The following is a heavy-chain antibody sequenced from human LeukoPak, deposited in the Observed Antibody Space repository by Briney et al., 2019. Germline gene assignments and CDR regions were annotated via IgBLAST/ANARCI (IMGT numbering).Heavy chain of an antibody. CDR2: ISGSGDSP. Sequence: GGSLRLSCAASGFTFSTYAMIWVRQAPGRGLEWVSTISGSGDSPYYADSVKGRFTISRDNSKNTLYLQMSNLGAEDTAVYYCAKDGYCISTACSHYYYYMDVWGKGTTVTVSS. D-gene: IGHD2-2*01. J-gene: IGHJ6*03. V-gene: IGHV3-23*01. CDR3: AKDGYCISTACSHYYYYMDV. CDR1: GFTFSTYA.